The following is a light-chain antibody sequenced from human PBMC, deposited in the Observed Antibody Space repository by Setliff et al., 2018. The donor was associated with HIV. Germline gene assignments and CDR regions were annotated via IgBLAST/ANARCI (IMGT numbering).Light chain of an antibody. V-gene: IGLV2-18*02. Sequence: GTAPKLMIYEVSNRPSGVPERFSGSKSGNTASLIISGLQAEDEADYYCFSFTSSSTYVFGPGTKVTVL. CDR3: FSFTSSSTYV. CDR2: EVS. J-gene: IGLJ1*01.